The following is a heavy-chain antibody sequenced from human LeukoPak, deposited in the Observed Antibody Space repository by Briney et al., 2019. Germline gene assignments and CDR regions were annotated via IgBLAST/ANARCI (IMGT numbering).Heavy chain of an antibody. D-gene: IGHD3-22*01. CDR3: ARRRYYDSSGYREWYFDL. J-gene: IGHJ2*01. V-gene: IGHV3-21*01. CDR2: ISSSSSYI. Sequence: AGGSLRLSCAATGFIFSQYSMNWVRQAPGKGLEWVSSISSSSSYIYYADSVKGRFTISRDNAKNALYLQMNSLRAEDTAVYYCARRRYYDSSGYREWYFDLWGRGTLVTVSS. CDR1: GFIFSQYS.